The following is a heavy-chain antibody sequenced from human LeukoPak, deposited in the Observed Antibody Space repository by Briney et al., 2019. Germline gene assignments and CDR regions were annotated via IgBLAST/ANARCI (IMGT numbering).Heavy chain of an antibody. CDR3: ARETEEGQRSTILGVVIMVWFDH. Sequence: SETLSLTCTVTGGSFSDSNYHWGWIRQPPGKGLEWIGSVSYSGRSYSNPSLKSRVTISVDTSKNQFSLNLTSVTAADTAVYYCARETEEGQRSTILGVVIMVWFDHWGQGTLVTVSS. J-gene: IGHJ5*02. CDR1: GGSFSDSNYH. D-gene: IGHD3-3*01. CDR2: VSYSGRS. V-gene: IGHV4-39*07.